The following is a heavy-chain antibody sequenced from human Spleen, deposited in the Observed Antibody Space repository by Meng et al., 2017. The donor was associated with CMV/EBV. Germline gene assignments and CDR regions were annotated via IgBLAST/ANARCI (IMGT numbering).Heavy chain of an antibody. D-gene: IGHD3-3*01. Sequence: GESLKISCAASGFTFSDYAMSWVRQAPGKGLEWVSVIYSGGSSRFYADSVKGRFTISRDNSKNTLYLQMNSLRAEDTAVYYCARGLRFLEWLGDLFDYWGQGTLVTVSS. J-gene: IGHJ4*02. V-gene: IGHV3-23*03. CDR3: ARGLRFLEWLGDLFDY. CDR2: IYSGGSSR. CDR1: GFTFSDYA.